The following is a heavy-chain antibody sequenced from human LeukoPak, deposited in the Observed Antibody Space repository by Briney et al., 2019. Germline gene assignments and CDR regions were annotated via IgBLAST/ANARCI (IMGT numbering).Heavy chain of an antibody. CDR3: ARDNLDSAMAFDY. J-gene: IGHJ4*02. CDR1: GGSVSSGTYY. V-gene: IGHV4-61*01. CDR2: IYYSGSS. D-gene: IGHD5-18*01. Sequence: SETLSLTCAVSGGSVSSGTYYWSWIRQPPGKGLGWIGYIYYSGSSNYNPSLKSRVTISVDTSKNQFSLKLNSVTAADTAVYYCARDNLDSAMAFDYRGQGTLVTVSS.